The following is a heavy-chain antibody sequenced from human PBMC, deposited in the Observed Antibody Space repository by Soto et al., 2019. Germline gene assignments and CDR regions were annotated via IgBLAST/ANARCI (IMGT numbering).Heavy chain of an antibody. CDR3: ARQRFWSGYDFDY. CDR2: IYYSGST. D-gene: IGHD3-3*01. CDR1: GGSISSYY. Sequence: SETLSLTCTVSGGSISSYYWSWIRQPPGKGLEWIGYIYYSGSTNYNPSLKSRVTISVDTSKNQFSLKLSSVTAADTVVYYCARQRFWSGYDFDYWGQGTLVTVSS. V-gene: IGHV4-59*08. J-gene: IGHJ4*02.